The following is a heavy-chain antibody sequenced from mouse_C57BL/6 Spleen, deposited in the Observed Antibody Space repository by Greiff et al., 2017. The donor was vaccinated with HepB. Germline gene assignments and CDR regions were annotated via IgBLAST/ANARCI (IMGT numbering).Heavy chain of an antibody. Sequence: VQLQQSGAELVKPGASVKISCKASGYAFSSYWMNWVKQRPGKGLEWIGQIYPGDGDTNYNGKFKGKATLTADKSSSTAYMQLSSLTSEDSAVYFCAREVPNYDYGRYYFDYWGQGTTLTVSS. D-gene: IGHD2-4*01. V-gene: IGHV1-80*01. CDR3: AREVPNYDYGRYYFDY. CDR2: IYPGDGDT. J-gene: IGHJ2*01. CDR1: GYAFSSYW.